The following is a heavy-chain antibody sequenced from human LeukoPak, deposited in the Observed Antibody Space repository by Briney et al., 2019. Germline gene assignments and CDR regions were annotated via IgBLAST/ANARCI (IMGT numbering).Heavy chain of an antibody. CDR2: IKQDGSVK. CDR1: GFTFSNYW. V-gene: IGHV3-7*01. CDR3: GRIGYSSSSIDY. J-gene: IGHJ4*02. Sequence: GGSLRLSCVDSGFTFSNYWMSWVRQAPGKGLEWVANIKQDGSVKYYVNSVKGRFTISRDNAKNSLYLQMNSLRAEDTAVYYCGRIGYSSSSIDYWGQGTLVTVSS. D-gene: IGHD6-6*01.